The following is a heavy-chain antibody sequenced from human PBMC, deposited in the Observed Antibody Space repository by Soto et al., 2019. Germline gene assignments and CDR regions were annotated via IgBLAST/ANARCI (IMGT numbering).Heavy chain of an antibody. D-gene: IGHD2-8*01. CDR2: ISSNSYAM. CDR3: VRDYPYGVYM. V-gene: IGHV3-48*01. CDR1: GFTFTTFP. J-gene: IGHJ3*01. Sequence: EVQLVESGGGFVQPGGSLRLSCAASGFTFTTFPMNWVRLAPGKGLEWLSHISSNSYAMYYADSVKGRFTISRDNARKSLYLQMNSLVVDDTAVYLCVRDYPYGVYMWGQATMVTVSS.